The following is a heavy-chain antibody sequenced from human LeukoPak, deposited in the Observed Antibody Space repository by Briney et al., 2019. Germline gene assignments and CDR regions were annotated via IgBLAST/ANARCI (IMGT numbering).Heavy chain of an antibody. Sequence: ASVKVSCKATGGTFSSYAINWVRQAPGQGLEWMGGIIPIFGTANYAQKFQGRATITADESTSTAYMELSSLRSEDTAVYYCARDFDYGDPYNWFDPWGQGTLVTVSS. V-gene: IGHV1-69*13. D-gene: IGHD4-17*01. CDR1: GGTFSSYA. CDR3: ARDFDYGDPYNWFDP. CDR2: IIPIFGTA. J-gene: IGHJ5*02.